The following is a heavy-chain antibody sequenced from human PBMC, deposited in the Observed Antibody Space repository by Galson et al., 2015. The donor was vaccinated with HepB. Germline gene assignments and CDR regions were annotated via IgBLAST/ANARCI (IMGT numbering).Heavy chain of an antibody. CDR1: GGSISGYY. J-gene: IGHJ4*02. D-gene: IGHD3-3*01. V-gene: IGHV4-34*01. CDR3: ARGLRFFRSFAFYLDY. Sequence: SETLSLTCAVYGGSISGYYWNWIRQAPGKGLEWIGGINHSGTTTYNSSLKSRVTISVGTSKNQFSLKLSSVIDADTAVYYCARGLRFFRSFAFYLDYWGQGTLVTVSS. CDR2: INHSGTT.